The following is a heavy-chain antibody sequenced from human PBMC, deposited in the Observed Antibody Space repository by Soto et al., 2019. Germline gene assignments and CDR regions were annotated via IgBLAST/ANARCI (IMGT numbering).Heavy chain of an antibody. J-gene: IGHJ4*02. CDR3: ARLVVVAPVANV. D-gene: IGHD2-15*01. CDR1: FASVGSNSYH. V-gene: IGHV4-39*01. CDR2: TSYTGTP. Sequence: PSETLALTCSVAFASVGSNSYHWGWIRQPPGKGLEWIGSTSYTGTPYYSPSLKSRVTISADTSKKQFSLKLDSATAADTAVYYCARLVVVAPVANVWGQGTLVTVSS.